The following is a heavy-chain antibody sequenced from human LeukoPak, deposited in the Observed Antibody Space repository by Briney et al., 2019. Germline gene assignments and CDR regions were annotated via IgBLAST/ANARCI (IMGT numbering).Heavy chain of an antibody. CDR1: GYTFTGYY. J-gene: IGHJ4*02. CDR2: INPNSGGT. Sequence: ASVKVSCKASGYTFTGYYIHWVRQAPGQGLEWMGWINPNSGGTKYAQKFQGRVTMTRDTSISTAYMELSRLRSDDTAVYYCASGYCSGGSCYPWGQGTLVTVSS. CDR3: ASGYCSGGSCYP. V-gene: IGHV1-2*02. D-gene: IGHD2-15*01.